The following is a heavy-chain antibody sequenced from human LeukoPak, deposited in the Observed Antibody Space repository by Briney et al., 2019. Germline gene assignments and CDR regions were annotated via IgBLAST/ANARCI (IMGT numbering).Heavy chain of an antibody. D-gene: IGHD1-1*01. CDR2: MDPSGSQK. CDR3: AIWTSGNF. CDR1: GITFNWSW. V-gene: IGHV3-7*01. Sequence: GGSLRLSCAASGITFNWSWMNWVRQAPGKGLEWVANMDPSGSQKRYVDSAKGRFTISKDNSGTSLYLDMYSLRDEDTAIYYCAIWTSGNFWGQGTLVTVSS. J-gene: IGHJ4*02.